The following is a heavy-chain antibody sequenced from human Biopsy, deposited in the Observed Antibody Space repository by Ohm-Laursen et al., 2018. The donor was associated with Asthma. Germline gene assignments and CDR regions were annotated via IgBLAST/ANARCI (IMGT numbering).Heavy chain of an antibody. D-gene: IGHD2-2*01. CDR2: LNSVSCTT. V-gene: IGHV1-69*13. CDR3: ARKAGSCISRTCYSLDF. Sequence: ASVKVSCKSLGGTFNTYVIGWVRQAPGQGLEWMGGLNSVSCTTTYPQKFQDRVTITADDSTSTVYMELSSLRSEDTAVYYCARKAGSCISRTCYSLDFWGQGTLVTVSS. CDR1: GGTFNTYV. J-gene: IGHJ4*02.